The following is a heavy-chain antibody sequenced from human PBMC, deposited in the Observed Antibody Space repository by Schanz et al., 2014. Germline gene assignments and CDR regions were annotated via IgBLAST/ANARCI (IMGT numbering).Heavy chain of an antibody. V-gene: IGHV3-30*03. J-gene: IGHJ4*02. CDR3: ARGGATRFDY. D-gene: IGHD1-26*01. CDR2: ISYDGSKK. CDR1: GFSFSSYG. Sequence: QVQLVESGGGVVQPGRSLRLSCAASGFSFSSYGMHWVRQAPGKGLEWVAVISYDGSKKYYADSVKGRFTISRDNSKTTLYLQMNSLRAEDTALYYCARGGATRFDYWGQGTLVTVSS.